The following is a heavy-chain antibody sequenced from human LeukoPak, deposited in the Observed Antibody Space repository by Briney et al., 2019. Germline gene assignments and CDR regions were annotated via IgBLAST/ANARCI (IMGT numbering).Heavy chain of an antibody. CDR2: ISANNGNT. V-gene: IGHV1-18*01. Sequence: APVKVSCKASGYTFTNYGFSWVRQAPGQGLEWVGWISANNGNTNYAQKLQGRVTMTTDTSTSTAYMELRSLRSDDTAVYYCARDRGRAPFDPWGQGTLVTVSS. CDR1: GYTFTNYG. CDR3: ARDRGRAPFDP. D-gene: IGHD3-10*01. J-gene: IGHJ5*02.